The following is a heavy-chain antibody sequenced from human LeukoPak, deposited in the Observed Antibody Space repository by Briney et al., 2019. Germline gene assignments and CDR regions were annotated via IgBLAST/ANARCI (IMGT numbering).Heavy chain of an antibody. J-gene: IGHJ4*02. V-gene: IGHV3-30*04. CDR1: GFTFSSYA. CDR2: ISYDGSNK. Sequence: PGGSLRLSCAASGFTFSSYAMHWVRQAPGKGLEWVAVISYDGSNKYYADSVKGRFTISRDNSKNTLYLQMNSLRAEDTAVYYCARDKYSSSWRSAGGYFDYWGQGTLVTVSS. CDR3: ARDKYSSSWRSAGGYFDY. D-gene: IGHD6-13*01.